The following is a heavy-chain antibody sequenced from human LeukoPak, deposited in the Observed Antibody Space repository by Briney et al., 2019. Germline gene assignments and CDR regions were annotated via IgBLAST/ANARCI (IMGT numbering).Heavy chain of an antibody. Sequence: GESLKISCKGSGYSFTSYWISWVRQMPGKGLEWMGRIDPSDSYTNYSPSFQGHVTISADESISTAYLQWSSLKASDTAMHYCASGVPGPNCSGGSCYSTSDYWGQGTLVTVSS. V-gene: IGHV5-10-1*01. J-gene: IGHJ4*02. CDR3: ASGVPGPNCSGGSCYSTSDY. D-gene: IGHD2-15*01. CDR1: GYSFTSYW. CDR2: IDPSDSYT.